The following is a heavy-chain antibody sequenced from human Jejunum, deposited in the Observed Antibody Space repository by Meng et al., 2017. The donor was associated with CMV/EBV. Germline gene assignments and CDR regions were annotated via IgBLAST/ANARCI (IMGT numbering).Heavy chain of an antibody. CDR1: GFTFSIYG. Sequence: QVSLGDSGGGVVQPWGSRGLSCAASGFTFSIYGMHWVRQAPGKGLEWVAFIRYDGTVQNYADSVKGRFTISRDNSWNMLSLEMNSLRPEDTAVYYCAKVGFGWYSIDYWGQGTLVTVPQ. J-gene: IGHJ4*02. D-gene: IGHD6-19*01. CDR3: AKVGFGWYSIDY. CDR2: IRYDGTVQ. V-gene: IGHV3-30*02.